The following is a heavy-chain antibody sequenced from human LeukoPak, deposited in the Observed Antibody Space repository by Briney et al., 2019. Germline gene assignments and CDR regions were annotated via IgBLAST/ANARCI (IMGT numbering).Heavy chain of an antibody. D-gene: IGHD5-24*01. CDR2: IHPEGNEK. CDR1: GFTFSNFW. Sequence: GGSLRLSCAVSGFTFSNFWMSWVRQAPGRGLEWVANIHPEGNEKYHVESVKGRFTISRDNAKNSLYLQMNSLRAEDTAVYYCASSNGRGWLQQYYFDYWGQGTLVTVSS. V-gene: IGHV3-7*01. J-gene: IGHJ4*02. CDR3: ASSNGRGWLQQYYFDY.